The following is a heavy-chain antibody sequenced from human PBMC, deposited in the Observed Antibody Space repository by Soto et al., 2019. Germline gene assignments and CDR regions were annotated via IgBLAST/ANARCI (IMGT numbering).Heavy chain of an antibody. V-gene: IGHV4-30-2*01. Sequence: QLQLQESGSGLVKPSQTLSLTCAVSGGSISSGGYSWSWIRQPPGKGLEWIGYIYHSGSTYYNPSLTXRXPXSXXRSKNQFSLKLSSVTAADTAVYYCAGGIAARPLGYWGQGTLVTVSS. J-gene: IGHJ4*02. CDR2: IYHSGST. D-gene: IGHD6-6*01. CDR3: AGGIAARPLGY. CDR1: GGSISSGGYS.